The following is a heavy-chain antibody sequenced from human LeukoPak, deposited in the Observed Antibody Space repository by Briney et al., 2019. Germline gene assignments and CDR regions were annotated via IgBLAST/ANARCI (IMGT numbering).Heavy chain of an antibody. J-gene: IGHJ3*02. CDR1: GFTFSSYG. Sequence: PGGTLRLSCAASGFTFSSYGMSWVRQAPGKGLEWVSAISGSGGSTYYADSVKGRFTISRDNSKNTLYLQMNSLRAEDTAVYYCANVDTAMGDAFDIWGQGTMVTVSS. D-gene: IGHD5-18*01. CDR3: ANVDTAMGDAFDI. CDR2: ISGSGGST. V-gene: IGHV3-23*01.